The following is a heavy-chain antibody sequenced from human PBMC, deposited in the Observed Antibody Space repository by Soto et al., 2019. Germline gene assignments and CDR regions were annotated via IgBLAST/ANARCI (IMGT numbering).Heavy chain of an antibody. V-gene: IGHV3-21*01. CDR1: LFSFSRYC. D-gene: IGHD3-22*01. Sequence: PLSDSRSASLFSFSRYCPDWVPETPGKGLEWVSSISSSSSYIYYADSVKGRFTISRDNAKNSLYLQMNSLRAEDTAVYYCARDYYSSGHNWFDPWGQGTLVTVSS. J-gene: IGHJ5*02. CDR2: ISSSSSYI. CDR3: ARDYYSSGHNWFDP.